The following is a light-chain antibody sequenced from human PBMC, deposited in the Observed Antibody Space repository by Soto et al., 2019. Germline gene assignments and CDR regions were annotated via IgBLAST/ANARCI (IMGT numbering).Light chain of an antibody. CDR1: QTISSN. Sequence: EIVMTQSPATLSVSPGERATLSCRASQTISSNLAWYQQKPGQAPRLLIYGASTRATGIPDRFTGSGSGTEFTLTISSLQSEDFALYYCQQYDNWLTFGGGTKVEIK. J-gene: IGKJ4*01. V-gene: IGKV3-15*01. CDR3: QQYDNWLT. CDR2: GAS.